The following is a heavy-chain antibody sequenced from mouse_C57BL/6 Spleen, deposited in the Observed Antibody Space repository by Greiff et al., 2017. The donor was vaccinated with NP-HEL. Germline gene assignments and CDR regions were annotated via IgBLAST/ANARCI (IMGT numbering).Heavy chain of an antibody. V-gene: IGHV5-9-1*02. Sequence: EVKLMESGEGLVKPGGSLKLSCAASGFTFSSYAMSWVRQTPEKRLEWVAYISSGGDYIYYADTVKGRFTISRDNARNTLYLQMSSLKSEDTAMYYCTRDGYGPWFAYWGQGTLVTVSA. CDR2: ISSGGDYI. CDR3: TRDGYGPWFAY. D-gene: IGHD2-2*01. CDR1: GFTFSSYA. J-gene: IGHJ3*01.